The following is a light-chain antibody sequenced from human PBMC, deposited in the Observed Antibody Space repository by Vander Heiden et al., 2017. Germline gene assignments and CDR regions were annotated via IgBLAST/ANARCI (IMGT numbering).Light chain of an antibody. J-gene: IGLJ3*02. Sequence: NFMLTQPHSVSQSPGKTVTISCTHSRGSIASIYVQWYQERPGSSPTTVIYEDSQRPSGVPDRFSGSIDSSSNSASLTISGLKTEDEADYYCQSYDSSNHVVFGGGTKLTVL. V-gene: IGLV6-57*01. CDR3: QSYDSSNHVV. CDR1: RGSIASIY. CDR2: EDS.